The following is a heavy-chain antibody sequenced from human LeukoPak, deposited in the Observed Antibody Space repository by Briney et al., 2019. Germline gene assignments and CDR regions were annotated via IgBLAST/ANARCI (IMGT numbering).Heavy chain of an antibody. CDR1: GFTFSSYA. CDR3: AKAYFYGSGSYYFDY. CDR2: ISGSGGST. Sequence: PGGSLRLSCAASGFTFSSYAMTWVRQAPGKELEWVSTISGSGGSTYYADSVKGRFTISRDNSKNTLYLQMNSLRAEDTAVYYCAKAYFYGSGSYYFDYWGQGTLVTVSS. D-gene: IGHD3-10*01. V-gene: IGHV3-23*01. J-gene: IGHJ4*02.